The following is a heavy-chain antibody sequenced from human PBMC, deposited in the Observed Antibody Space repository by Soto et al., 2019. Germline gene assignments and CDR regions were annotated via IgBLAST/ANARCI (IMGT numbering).Heavy chain of an antibody. CDR2: IDPSGSHT. J-gene: IGHJ5*01. CDR3: ERSLPANLKGWLDP. CDR1: TDKLINYW. D-gene: IGHD3-9*01. V-gene: IGHV5-10-1*01. Sequence: PGESLKISCPGWTDKLINYWIHWVRQKPGKGLEWVGRIDPSGSHTNYSPSFQGLVTFSFDKSISAAYLQWKSLKASDTAMYFSERSLPANLKGWLDPWGQGTLVTVSS.